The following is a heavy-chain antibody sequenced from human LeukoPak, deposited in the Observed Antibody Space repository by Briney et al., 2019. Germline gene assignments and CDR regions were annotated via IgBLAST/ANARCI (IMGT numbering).Heavy chain of an antibody. CDR1: GYSFTSYW. V-gene: IGHV5-51*01. J-gene: IGHJ3*02. Sequence: GESLKISCKGSGYSFTSYWIGWVRQMPGKGLEWMGIIYPGDSDARYSPSFQGQVTISADKSISTAYLQWSSLKASDTAMYYCARPRRDGYNEPGQDAFDIWGQGTMVTVSS. CDR2: IYPGDSDA. CDR3: ARPRRDGYNEPGQDAFDI. D-gene: IGHD5-24*01.